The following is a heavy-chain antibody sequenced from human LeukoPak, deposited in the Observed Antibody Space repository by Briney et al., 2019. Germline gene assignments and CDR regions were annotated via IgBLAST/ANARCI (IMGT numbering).Heavy chain of an antibody. D-gene: IGHD5-12*01. CDR3: ANFAGLPH. V-gene: IGHV3-23*01. CDR2: ISGSGGST. J-gene: IGHJ4*02. CDR1: GFTVSSNF. Sequence: PGGSLRLSCAASGFTVSSNFMSWVRQAPGKGLEWVSAISGSGGSTYYADSVKGRFTISRDNSKNTLYLQMNSLRAEDTAVHYCANFAGLPHWGQGTLVTVSS.